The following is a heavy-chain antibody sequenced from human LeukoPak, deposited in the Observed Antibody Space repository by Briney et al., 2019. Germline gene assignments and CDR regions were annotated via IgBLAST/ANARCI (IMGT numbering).Heavy chain of an antibody. Sequence: PGGSLRLSCAASGFTFNSFAMHWVRQAPGKGLEWVSVISYGGTSVYYADSVKGRFTISRDNSKNTLYLQMNSLRPEDTAVYYCARATARAAYCSSTSCYGDGLDIWGQGTMVAVSS. CDR1: GFTFNSFA. V-gene: IGHV3-30-3*01. D-gene: IGHD2-2*01. CDR2: ISYGGTSV. J-gene: IGHJ3*02. CDR3: ARATARAAYCSSTSCYGDGLDI.